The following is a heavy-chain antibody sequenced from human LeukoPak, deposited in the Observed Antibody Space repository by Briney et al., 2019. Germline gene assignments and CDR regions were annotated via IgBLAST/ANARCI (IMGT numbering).Heavy chain of an antibody. V-gene: IGHV1-2*06. CDR1: GYTFTVYY. CDR2: INPNSGGT. CDR3: ASGGSYSFSGVDYFDC. D-gene: IGHD1-26*01. J-gene: IGHJ4*02. Sequence: GASVKVSCKASGYTFTVYYMHWVRQAPGQGLEWMGRINPNSGGTNFAQNFQGRVTMTRDTSISTVYMELSRLRSDDTAVYYCASGGSYSFSGVDYFDCWGQGTLVTVSS.